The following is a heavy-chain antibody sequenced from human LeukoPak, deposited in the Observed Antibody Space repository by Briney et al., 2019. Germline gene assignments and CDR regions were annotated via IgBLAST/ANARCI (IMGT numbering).Heavy chain of an antibody. CDR2: IKDDGSGT. V-gene: IGHV3-74*01. CDR1: GFTFTKNW. CDR3: ARGRFHAVES. Sequence: GGSLRLSCAASGFTFTKNWMHWVRQAPGKGLVWVSVIKDDGSGTTYADSVKGRFTISRDNAKNTVHLQMNSLRAEDTAIYYCARGRFHAVESWGQGTLVIVSS. D-gene: IGHD3-16*01. J-gene: IGHJ4*02.